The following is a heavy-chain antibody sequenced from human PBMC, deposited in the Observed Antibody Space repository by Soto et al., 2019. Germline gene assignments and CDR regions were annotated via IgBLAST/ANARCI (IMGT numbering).Heavy chain of an antibody. Sequence: GESLKISCKGTGYFFTSYWVAWVRQMPGKGLEWMGLMYPGDSETRYSPSFQGHVTISADKSVTTAYLQWSSLKASDTAIYYCARGGYTYGVLYHDYWGPGTLVTVSS. V-gene: IGHV5-51*01. CDR2: MYPGDSET. CDR3: ARGGYTYGVLYHDY. J-gene: IGHJ4*02. D-gene: IGHD5-18*01. CDR1: GYFFTSYW.